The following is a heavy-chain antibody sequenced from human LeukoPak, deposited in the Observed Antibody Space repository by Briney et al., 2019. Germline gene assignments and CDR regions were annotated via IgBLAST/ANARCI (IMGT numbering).Heavy chain of an antibody. Sequence: SVKVSCKASGGTFSSYAISWVRQAPGQGLEWMGGIIPIFGTANYAQKFQGRVTITADESTSTAYMELSSLRSEDTAVYYCARDPARHRSGGSCYSGWFDPWGQGTLVTVSS. V-gene: IGHV1-69*01. J-gene: IGHJ5*02. D-gene: IGHD2-15*01. CDR3: ARDPARHRSGGSCYSGWFDP. CDR2: IIPIFGTA. CDR1: GGTFSSYA.